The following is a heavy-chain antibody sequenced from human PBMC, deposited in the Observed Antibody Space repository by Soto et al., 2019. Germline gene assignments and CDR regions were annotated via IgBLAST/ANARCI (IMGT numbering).Heavy chain of an antibody. D-gene: IGHD5-12*01. V-gene: IGHV1-69*06. CDR3: ARDWASSGYDSWYSHKPKGYPNWFDP. J-gene: IGHJ5*02. CDR1: GGTFSSYA. Sequence: SVKVSCKASGGTFSSYAISWVRQAPGQGLEWMGGIIPIFGTANYAQKFQGRVTITADKSTSTAYMELSSLRSEDTAVYYCARDWASSGYDSWYSHKPKGYPNWFDPWGRGTLVTVSS. CDR2: IIPIFGTA.